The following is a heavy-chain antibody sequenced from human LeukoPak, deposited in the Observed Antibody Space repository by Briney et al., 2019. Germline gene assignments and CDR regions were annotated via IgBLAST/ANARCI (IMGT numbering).Heavy chain of an antibody. V-gene: IGHV3-33*01. Sequence: GGSLRLSCGASGFTFGVYGMHWVRQAPGKGLEWVAVIWSDGSNEYFADSVKGRFTISRDNSKNTLYLQMNSLRAEDTAVYYCARASGPFDFWGQGTLVTVSS. CDR1: GFTFGVYG. D-gene: IGHD3-10*01. CDR2: IWSDGSNE. CDR3: ARASGPFDF. J-gene: IGHJ4*02.